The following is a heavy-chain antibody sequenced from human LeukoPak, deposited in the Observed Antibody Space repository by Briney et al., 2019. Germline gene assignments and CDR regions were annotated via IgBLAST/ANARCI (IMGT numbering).Heavy chain of an antibody. J-gene: IGHJ4*02. Sequence: GGSLRLSCAASGFTFSSYVMHWVRQAPGKGLEWVAIISYDGSNEYYADSVKGRFTISRDNSKNTLYLQMNSLRAADTAVYYCATSNTAMVLSFDYWGQGTLVTVSS. CDR1: GFTFSSYV. CDR2: ISYDGSNE. V-gene: IGHV3-30*04. D-gene: IGHD5-18*01. CDR3: ATSNTAMVLSFDY.